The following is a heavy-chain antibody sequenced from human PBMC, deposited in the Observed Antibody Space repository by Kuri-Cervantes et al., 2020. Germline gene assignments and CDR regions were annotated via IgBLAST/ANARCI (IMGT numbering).Heavy chain of an antibody. V-gene: IGHV3-23*01. CDR2: ISGSGDST. Sequence: GESLKISCAASGFIFSSYAMSWVRQAPGKGLEWVSAISGSGDSTYYADSVKGRFTISRDNAKNTLYLQMNSLRAEDTAVYYCARGGCSGGSCYSGAFDIWGQGTMVTVSS. CDR1: GFIFSSYA. D-gene: IGHD2-15*01. CDR3: ARGGCSGGSCYSGAFDI. J-gene: IGHJ3*02.